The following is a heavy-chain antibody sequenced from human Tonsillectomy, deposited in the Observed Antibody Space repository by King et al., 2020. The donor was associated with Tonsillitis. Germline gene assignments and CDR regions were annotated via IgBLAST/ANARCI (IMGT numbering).Heavy chain of an antibody. CDR2: IRSKAYGGTT. Sequence: VQLVESGGGLVQPGRSLRLSCTASGFSFGDYAMSWFRQAPGKGLEWVGFIRSKAYGGTTEYAASVKGRFTIPRDDSKSIAYLQMNSLKTEDTAVYYCTRLWFGELYSPFDYWGQGTLVTVSS. CDR3: TRLWFGELYSPFDY. V-gene: IGHV3-49*03. D-gene: IGHD3-10*01. J-gene: IGHJ4*02. CDR1: GFSFGDYA.